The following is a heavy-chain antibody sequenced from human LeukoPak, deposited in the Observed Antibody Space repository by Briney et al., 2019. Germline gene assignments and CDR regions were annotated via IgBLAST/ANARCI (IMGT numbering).Heavy chain of an antibody. CDR2: ISFSGSA. V-gene: IGHV4-59*08. J-gene: IGHJ3*01. D-gene: IGHD1-1*01. CDR1: GSSISSYY. Sequence: SETLFLTCTVSGSSISSYYWTWIRQPPGKGLEWIGYISFSGSANYNPSLKSRVTILTDTSDNQFSLRLKSVTAADTALYYCARLHMAGTAFDFWGQGTMVTVSS. CDR3: ARLHMAGTAFDF.